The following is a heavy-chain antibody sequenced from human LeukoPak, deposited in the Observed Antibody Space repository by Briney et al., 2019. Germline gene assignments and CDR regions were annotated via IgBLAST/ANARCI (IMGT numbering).Heavy chain of an antibody. V-gene: IGHV3-23*01. D-gene: IGHD2/OR15-2a*01. CDR1: GLTSNTYA. Sequence: GGSLRLSCAASGLTSNTYAMSWVRQAPGKGLEWVSVISGGGGSTYYADSVKGRFTISRDNAKNSLYLQMNSLRAEDTAVYYCARNRASLDYWGQGALVTVSS. J-gene: IGHJ4*02. CDR3: ARNRASLDY. CDR2: ISGGGGST.